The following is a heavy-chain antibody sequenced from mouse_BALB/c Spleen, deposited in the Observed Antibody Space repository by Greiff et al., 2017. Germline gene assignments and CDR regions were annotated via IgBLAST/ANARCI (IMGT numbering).Heavy chain of an antibody. CDR2: ISYSGST. Sequence: EVQLVESGPGLVKPSQSLSLTCTVTGYSITSDYAWNWIRQFPGNKLEWMGYISYSGSTSYNPSLKSRISITRDTSKNQFFLQLNSVTTEDTATYYCARGTTYYGNYYFDYWGQGTTLTVSS. CDR1: GYSITSDYA. J-gene: IGHJ2*01. V-gene: IGHV3-2*02. CDR3: ARGTTYYGNYYFDY. D-gene: IGHD2-10*01.